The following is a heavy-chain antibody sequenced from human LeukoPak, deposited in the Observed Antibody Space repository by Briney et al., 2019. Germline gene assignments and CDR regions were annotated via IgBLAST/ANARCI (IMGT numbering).Heavy chain of an antibody. CDR1: GFTFSSYA. CDR3: AKDIERFWNNYFDY. V-gene: IGHV3-23*01. CDR2: ISGSGGST. D-gene: IGHD1/OR15-1a*01. J-gene: IGHJ4*02. Sequence: GRSLRLSCAASGFTFSSYAMSWVRQAPGKGLEWVSAISGSGGSTYYADSVKGRFTISRDNSKNTLYLQMNSLRAEDTAVYYCAKDIERFWNNYFDYWGQGTLVTVSS.